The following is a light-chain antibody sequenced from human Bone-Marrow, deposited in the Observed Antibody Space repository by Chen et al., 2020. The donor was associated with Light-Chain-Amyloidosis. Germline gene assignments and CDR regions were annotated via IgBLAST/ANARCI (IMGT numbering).Light chain of an antibody. CDR2: DDS. J-gene: IGLJ3*02. CDR1: NIGSTS. Sequence: SYVLTQPSSVSVAPGQTATIACGGNNIGSTSVHWYQQTPGQAPLLVVYDDSDRPSGIPERVAGAHSGDTATQPSSRVEAGEEADYCCVVWDGSSDRPVFGGGTKLTVL. CDR3: VVWDGSSDRPV. V-gene: IGLV3-21*02.